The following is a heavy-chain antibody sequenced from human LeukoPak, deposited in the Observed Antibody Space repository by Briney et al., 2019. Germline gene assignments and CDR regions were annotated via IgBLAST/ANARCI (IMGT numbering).Heavy chain of an antibody. CDR2: IYYSGST. CDR1: GCSISSSSYD. V-gene: IGHV4-39*01. J-gene: IGHJ4*02. D-gene: IGHD3-22*01. Sequence: SETLSLTCTVSGCSISSSSYDWDWLRQPPGKGLEWIGSIYYSGSTYYNPSLKSRVTISVDTSKNQFSLKLSSVTAADTAVYYCASREDYYDSSGLDYWGQGTLVTVSS. CDR3: ASREDYYDSSGLDY.